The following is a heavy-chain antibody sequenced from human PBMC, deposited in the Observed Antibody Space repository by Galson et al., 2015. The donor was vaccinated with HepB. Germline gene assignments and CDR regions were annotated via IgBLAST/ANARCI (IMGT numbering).Heavy chain of an antibody. CDR1: GFTFSSYA. V-gene: IGHV3-30-3*01. J-gene: IGHJ4*02. D-gene: IGHD3-10*01. CDR3: ARADGSGSYLFVDY. CDR2: ISYDGSNK. Sequence: LRLSCAASGFTFSSYAMHWVRQAPGKGLEWVAVISYDGSNKYYADSVKGRFTISRDNSKNTLYLQMNSLRAEDTAVYYCARADGSGSYLFVDYWGQGTLVTVSS.